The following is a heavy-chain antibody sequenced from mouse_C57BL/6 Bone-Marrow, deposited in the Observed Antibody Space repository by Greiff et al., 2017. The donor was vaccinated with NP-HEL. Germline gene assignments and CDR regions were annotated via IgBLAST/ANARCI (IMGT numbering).Heavy chain of an antibody. V-gene: IGHV1-80*01. D-gene: IGHD3-3*01. CDR3: ARGGQPYYAMDY. CDR2: IYPGDGDT. CDR1: GYAFSSYW. Sequence: QVHVKQSGAELVKPGASVKISCKASGYAFSSYWMNWVKQRPGKGLEWIGQIYPGDGDTNYNGKFKGKATLTADKSSSTAYMQLSSLTSEDSAVYFCARGGQPYYAMDYWGQGTSVTVSS. J-gene: IGHJ4*01.